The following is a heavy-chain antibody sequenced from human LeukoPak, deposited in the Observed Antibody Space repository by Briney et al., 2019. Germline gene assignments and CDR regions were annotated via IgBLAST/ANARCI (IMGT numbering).Heavy chain of an antibody. D-gene: IGHD3-16*02. J-gene: IGHJ3*02. CDR2: IYSSGTT. V-gene: IGHV4-61*02. Sequence: SETLSLTCTVSGDSIYSGNYYWSWIRQPAGKGLEWIGRIYSSGTTIYNPSLKSRVTISVDTSKNQFSLKMSSVTAADTAVYYCARGVMITFGGVIVYDAFDIWGQGTMVTVSS. CDR3: ARGVMITFGGVIVYDAFDI. CDR1: GDSIYSGNYY.